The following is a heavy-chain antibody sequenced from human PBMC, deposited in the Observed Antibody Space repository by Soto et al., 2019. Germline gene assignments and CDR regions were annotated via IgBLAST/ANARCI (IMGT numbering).Heavy chain of an antibody. Sequence: SMKVSCKPSARTFSSYTISWVRPAPGQRIEWKGRIINIHSIAKYAQKIQGKDTITADNSTSTAYMELSSLRSEDTAVYYCARSDIAVAGTNFDYWGQGTLVTVSS. D-gene: IGHD6-19*01. CDR2: IINIHSIA. CDR3: ARSDIAVAGTNFDY. J-gene: IGHJ4*02. CDR1: ARTFSSYT. V-gene: IGHV1-69*02.